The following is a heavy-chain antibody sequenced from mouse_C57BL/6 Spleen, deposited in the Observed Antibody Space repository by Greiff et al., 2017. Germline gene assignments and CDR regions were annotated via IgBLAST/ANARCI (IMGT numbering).Heavy chain of an antibody. CDR2: IFPGDGDT. V-gene: IGHV1-82*01. CDR1: GYAFSSSW. D-gene: IGHD2-4*01. J-gene: IGHJ1*03. CDR3: ARGVIYYDYDWYFEV. Sequence: QVQLQQSGPELVKPGASVKISCKASGYAFSSSWMNWVKQRPGKGLEWIGRIFPGDGDTNYNGKFKGKATLTADKSSSTAYMQLSSLTSEDSAVYFGARGVIYYDYDWYFEVWGTGATVTVAS.